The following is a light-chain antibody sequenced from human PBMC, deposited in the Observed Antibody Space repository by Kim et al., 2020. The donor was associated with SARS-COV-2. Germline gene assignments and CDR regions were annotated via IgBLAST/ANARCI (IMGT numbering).Light chain of an antibody. CDR3: AAWDDSLNGLYV. CDR2: SNN. Sequence: RVTISCSGSSSNIGSNTVNWYQQLPGTAPKLLIYSNNQRPSGVPDRFSGSKSRTSASLAISGLQSEDEADYYCAAWDDSLNGLYVFGTGTKVTVL. J-gene: IGLJ1*01. V-gene: IGLV1-44*01. CDR1: SSNIGSNT.